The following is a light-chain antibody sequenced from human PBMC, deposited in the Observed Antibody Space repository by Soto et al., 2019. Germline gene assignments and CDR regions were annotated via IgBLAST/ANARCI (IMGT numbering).Light chain of an antibody. CDR2: DAS. V-gene: IGKV3D-20*02. J-gene: IGKJ1*01. CDR1: QTVRNNY. Sequence: FVLTQSPGTLSLSPGERATLSCRASQTVRNNYLAWYQQKPGQAPRLLIYDASSRATGIPDRFSGSGSGTDFTLTISSLEPEDFAVYYCQQCNNWPQWTFGQGTKVDIK. CDR3: QQCNNWPQWT.